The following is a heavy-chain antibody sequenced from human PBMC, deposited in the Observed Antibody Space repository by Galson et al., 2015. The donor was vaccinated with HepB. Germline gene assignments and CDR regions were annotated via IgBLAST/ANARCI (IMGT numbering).Heavy chain of an antibody. V-gene: IGHV1-24*01. CDR2: FDPEDGET. CDR3: ATFGYCSSTSCNLGNWFNP. D-gene: IGHD2-2*01. Sequence: QSGAEVKKPGESLKISCKVSGYTLTELSMHWVRQAPGKGLEWMGGFDPEDGETIYAQKFQDRVTMTEDTSTDTAYMELSSLRSEDTAVYYCATFGYCSSTSCNLGNWFNPWGQGTLVTVSS. J-gene: IGHJ5*02. CDR1: GYTLTELS.